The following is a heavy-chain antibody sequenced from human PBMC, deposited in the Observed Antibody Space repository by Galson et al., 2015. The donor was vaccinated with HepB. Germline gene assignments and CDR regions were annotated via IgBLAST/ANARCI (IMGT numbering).Heavy chain of an antibody. Sequence: SLRLSCAASGFTSSSYGMHWVRQAPGKGLEWVAVISFDGRHQYYADSVKGRFAISRDDSKSTVYLQMDSLRAEDTAVYYCAKSGLWDYCSDISCHLIESWGQGTLVTVSS. J-gene: IGHJ4*02. V-gene: IGHV3-30*18. D-gene: IGHD2-2*01. CDR1: GFTSSSYG. CDR2: ISFDGRHQ. CDR3: AKSGLWDYCSDISCHLIES.